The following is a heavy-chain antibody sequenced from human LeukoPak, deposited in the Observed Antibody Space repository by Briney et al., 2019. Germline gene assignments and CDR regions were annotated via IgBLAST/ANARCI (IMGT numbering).Heavy chain of an antibody. CDR3: ARVVDHDYSDYYLDY. D-gene: IGHD4-11*01. V-gene: IGHV3-53*01. J-gene: IGHJ4*02. CDR2: IYSGGSP. CDR1: GFTVSSND. Sequence: PGGSLRLSCAASGFTVSSNDMSWVSQAPGKGLEWVSVIYSGGSPYYADSVKGRFTISRDNSKNTLYLQMNSLRAEDTAVYYCARVVDHDYSDYYLDYWGQGTLVTVSS.